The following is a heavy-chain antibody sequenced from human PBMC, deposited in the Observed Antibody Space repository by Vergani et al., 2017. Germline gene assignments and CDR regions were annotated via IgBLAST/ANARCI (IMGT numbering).Heavy chain of an antibody. D-gene: IGHD3-10*01. CDR2: INPNSGGT. CDR3: ARVEEYYYGSGSFPRFDY. CDR1: GYTFTGYY. V-gene: IGHV1-2*02. J-gene: IGHJ4*02. Sequence: QVQLVQSGAEVGKPGASVKVSCKASGYTFTGYYMHWVRQAPGQGLEWMGWINPNSGGTNYAQKFQGRVTMTRDTSISTAYMELSRLRSDDTAVYYCARVEEYYYGSGSFPRFDYWGQGTLVTVSS.